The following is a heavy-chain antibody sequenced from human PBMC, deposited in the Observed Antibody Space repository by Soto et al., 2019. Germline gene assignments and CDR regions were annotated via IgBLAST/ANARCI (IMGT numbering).Heavy chain of an antibody. V-gene: IGHV3-33*01. CDR1: GFTFSSYG. Sequence: GGSLRLSCAASGFTFSSYGMHWVRQAPGKGLEWVAVIWYDGSNKYYADSVKGRFTISRDNSKNTLYLQMNSLRAEDTAVYYCARDTQQTAADYGDYEISSFDYWGQGTLVTVSS. CDR3: ARDTQQTAADYGDYEISSFDY. J-gene: IGHJ4*02. D-gene: IGHD4-17*01. CDR2: IWYDGSNK.